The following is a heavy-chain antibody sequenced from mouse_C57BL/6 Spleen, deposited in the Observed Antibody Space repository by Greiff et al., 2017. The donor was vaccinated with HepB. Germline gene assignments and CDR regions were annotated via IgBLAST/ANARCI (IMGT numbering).Heavy chain of an antibody. CDR1: GYTFTSYW. Sequence: VQLQQSGAELVKPGASVKLSCKASGYTFTSYWMQWVKQRPGQGLEWIGEIDPSDSYTNYNQKFKGKATLTVDTSSSTAYMQLSSLTSEDSAVYYCARARLLRDWYFDVWGTGTTVTVSS. V-gene: IGHV1-50*01. D-gene: IGHD1-1*01. J-gene: IGHJ1*03. CDR3: ARARLLRDWYFDV. CDR2: IDPSDSYT.